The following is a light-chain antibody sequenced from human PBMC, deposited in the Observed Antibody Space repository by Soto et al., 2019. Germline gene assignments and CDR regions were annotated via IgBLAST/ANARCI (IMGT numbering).Light chain of an antibody. J-gene: IGKJ4*01. CDR2: DAS. V-gene: IGKV1-5*01. CDR1: QSISSW. CDR3: QPHNNWPLT. Sequence: DIQMTQSPSTLSASVGDRVTITCRASQSISSWLAWYQQKPGKAPKLLIYDASSLESGVPSRFSGSGSGTEFPLTINSLQPEDFAVYYCQPHNNWPLTFGGGPKVDIK.